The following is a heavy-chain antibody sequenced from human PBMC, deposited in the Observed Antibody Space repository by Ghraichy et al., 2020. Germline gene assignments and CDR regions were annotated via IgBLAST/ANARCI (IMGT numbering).Heavy chain of an antibody. CDR2: IYYSGST. CDR3: ARDRGSGSHDY. D-gene: IGHD3-10*01. CDR1: GGSISSYY. Sequence: SETLSLTCTVSGGSISSYYWSWIRQPPGKGLEWIGYIYYSGSTNYNPSLKSRVTISVDTSKNQFSLKLSSVTAADTAVYYCARDRGSGSHDYWGQGTLVTVSS. V-gene: IGHV4-59*01. J-gene: IGHJ4*02.